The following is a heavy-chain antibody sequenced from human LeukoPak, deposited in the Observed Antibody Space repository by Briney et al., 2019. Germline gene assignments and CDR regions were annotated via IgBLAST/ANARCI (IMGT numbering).Heavy chain of an antibody. Sequence: GASVKVSCKASGYTFTGYYLHWGRQAPGQGLEWMGWINPNSGGTNYAQKFQGRVTMTRDTSISTAYMELSRLRSDDTAVYYCARDAEGVVVVAATYYYYYYYMDVWGKGTTVTISS. D-gene: IGHD2-15*01. J-gene: IGHJ6*03. CDR2: INPNSGGT. CDR3: ARDAEGVVVVAATYYYYYYYMDV. CDR1: GYTFTGYY. V-gene: IGHV1-2*02.